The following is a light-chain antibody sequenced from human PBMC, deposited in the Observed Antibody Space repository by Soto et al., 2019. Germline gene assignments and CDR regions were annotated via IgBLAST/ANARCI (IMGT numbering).Light chain of an antibody. Sequence: QSVLTQPPSASGTPGQRVTISCSGSSSNIGSNTVNWYQHLPGTAPKLLIYSNNQRPSGVPDRFSGSKPGTSASLAISGLQSEDEADYYCAAWDDSLDVYVFGTGTKVTVL. V-gene: IGLV1-44*01. J-gene: IGLJ1*01. CDR2: SNN. CDR3: AAWDDSLDVYV. CDR1: SSNIGSNT.